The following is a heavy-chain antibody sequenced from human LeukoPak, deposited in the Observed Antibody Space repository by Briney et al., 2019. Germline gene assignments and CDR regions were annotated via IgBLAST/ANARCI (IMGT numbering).Heavy chain of an antibody. J-gene: IGHJ4*02. CDR2: IRSKAYDEST. CDR3: ARDSRIAAIYYFEY. V-gene: IGHV3-49*03. Sequence: LTGGSLRLSCTASGFTFGDFAMSWFRQAPGKGLEWVGFIRSKAYDESTQYAASVKGRFTISRDDSKSIAYLQMNSLKTEDSAVYYCARDSRIAAIYYFEYWGQGTLVTVSS. CDR1: GFTFGDFA. D-gene: IGHD6-13*01.